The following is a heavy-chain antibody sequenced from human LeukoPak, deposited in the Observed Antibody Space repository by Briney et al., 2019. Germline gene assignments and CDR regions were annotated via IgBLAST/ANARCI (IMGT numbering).Heavy chain of an antibody. CDR2: IWYDGSNK. J-gene: IGHJ5*02. Sequence: GRSLRLSCAASGFIFSSYGMHWVRQAPGKGLEWVAVIWYDGSNKYYADSVKGRFTISRDNSKNTLYPQMNSLRAEDTAVYYCARRYCSSTSCYFSNWFNPWGQGTLVTVSS. D-gene: IGHD2-2*01. V-gene: IGHV3-33*01. CDR1: GFIFSSYG. CDR3: ARRYCSSTSCYFSNWFNP.